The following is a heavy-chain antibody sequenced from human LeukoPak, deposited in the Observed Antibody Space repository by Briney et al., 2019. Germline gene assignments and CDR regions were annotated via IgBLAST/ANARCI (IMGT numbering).Heavy chain of an antibody. D-gene: IGHD3-3*01. CDR3: ARIPPFYDSTGGYFDY. Sequence: SETLSLTCTVSGGSISSYYWSWIRQPAGKGLEWIGRIYTSGSTNYNPSLKSRVTMSVDTSKNQFSLKLSSVTAADTAVYYCARIPPFYDSTGGYFDYWGQGTLVTVSS. CDR1: GGSISSYY. V-gene: IGHV4-4*07. CDR2: IYTSGST. J-gene: IGHJ4*02.